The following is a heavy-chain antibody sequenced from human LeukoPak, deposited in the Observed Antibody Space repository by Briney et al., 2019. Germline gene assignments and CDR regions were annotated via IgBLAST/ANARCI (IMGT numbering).Heavy chain of an antibody. CDR3: ARGGRSVAYYYGSGLDY. Sequence: PSETLSLTCTVSGGSISSSSYYWGWIRQPPGKGLEWIGSIHHSGSTNYNPYLKSRVTISVDKSNNQFSLKVNSVTAADTAVYYCARGGRSVAYYYGSGLDYWGQGTLVTVSS. CDR2: IHHSGST. V-gene: IGHV4-39*07. D-gene: IGHD3-10*01. CDR1: GGSISSSSYY. J-gene: IGHJ4*02.